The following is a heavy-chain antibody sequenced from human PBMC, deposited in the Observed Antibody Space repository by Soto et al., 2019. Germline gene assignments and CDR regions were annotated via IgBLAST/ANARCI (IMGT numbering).Heavy chain of an antibody. CDR2: MNPNSANT. D-gene: IGHD1-26*01. V-gene: IGHV1-8*01. CDR1: GYTFTNYD. Sequence: QAQLVQSGAEVKEPGASVKVSCKASGYTFTNYDISWVRQATGQGLEWMGWMNPNSANTGYAQKFQGRVTMTRDTSINTAYMELSSLTSEDTAIYYCARMATSGTLNWIDPWCQGTLVTVSS. J-gene: IGHJ5*02. CDR3: ARMATSGTLNWIDP.